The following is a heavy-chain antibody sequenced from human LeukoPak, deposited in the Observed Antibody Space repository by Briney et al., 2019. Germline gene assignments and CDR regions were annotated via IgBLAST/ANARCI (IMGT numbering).Heavy chain of an antibody. V-gene: IGHV4-59*01. CDR2: IYYSGST. D-gene: IGHD1-26*01. J-gene: IGHJ4*02. Sequence: SETLSLTCTVSGGSISSYYWSWIRQPPGKGLEWIGYIYYSGSTNHNPSLKSRGTISLDTSKNQFSLKLSSVTAADTAVYYCARAGLVWGAHDFDYWGQGTLVTVSS. CDR3: ARAGLVWGAHDFDY. CDR1: GGSISSYY.